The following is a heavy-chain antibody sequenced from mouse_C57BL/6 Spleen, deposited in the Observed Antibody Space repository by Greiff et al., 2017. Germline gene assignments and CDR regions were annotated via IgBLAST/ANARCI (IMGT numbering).Heavy chain of an antibody. CDR3: CSSNNAMNY. CDR1: GYNIKDYY. CDR2: IDPEDGET. Sequence: VQLKQSGAELVKPGASVKLSCTASGYNIKDYYMHWVKQRTEQGLEWIGRIDPEDGETKYAPKFQGKATITADTSSNTAYLQLSSLTSEDTDVWCSCSSNNAMNYWGKGATVTVST. J-gene: IGHJ4*01. V-gene: IGHV14-2*01.